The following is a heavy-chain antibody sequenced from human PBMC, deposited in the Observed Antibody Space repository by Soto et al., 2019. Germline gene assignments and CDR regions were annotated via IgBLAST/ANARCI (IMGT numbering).Heavy chain of an antibody. D-gene: IGHD2-15*01. CDR2: ISYDGSNK. CDR3: AKDGRRYCSGGSCYGGTDY. J-gene: IGHJ4*02. Sequence: QVQLVESGGGVVQPGRSLRLSCAASGFTFSSYGMHWVRQAPGKGLEWVAVISYDGSNKYYADSVKGRFTISRDNSKNTLYLQMNSLRAEDTAVYYCAKDGRRYCSGGSCYGGTDYWGQGTLVTVSS. V-gene: IGHV3-30*18. CDR1: GFTFSSYG.